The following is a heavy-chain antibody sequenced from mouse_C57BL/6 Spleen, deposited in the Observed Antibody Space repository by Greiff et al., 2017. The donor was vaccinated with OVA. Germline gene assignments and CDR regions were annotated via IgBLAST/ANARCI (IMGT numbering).Heavy chain of an antibody. V-gene: IGHV3-6*01. Sequence: EVQLVESGPGLVKPSQSLSLTCSVTGYSITSGYYWNWIRQFPGNKLEWMGYISYDGSNNYNPSLKNRISITRDTSKNQFFLKLNSVTTEDTATYYCARGSNYYGSSPYYFDYWGQGTTLTVSS. CDR3: ARGSNYYGSSPYYFDY. D-gene: IGHD1-1*01. CDR2: ISYDGSN. CDR1: GYSITSGYY. J-gene: IGHJ2*01.